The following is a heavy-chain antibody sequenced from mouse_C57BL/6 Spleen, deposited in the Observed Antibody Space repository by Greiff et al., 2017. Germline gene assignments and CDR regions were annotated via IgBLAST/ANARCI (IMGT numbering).Heavy chain of an antibody. CDR1: GFTFSNYW. CDR2: IRLKSDNYAT. J-gene: IGHJ1*03. CDR3: TGPCGSSFNWYFDV. D-gene: IGHD1-1*01. Sequence: EVMLVESGGGLVQPGGSMKLSCVASGFTFSNYWMNWVRQSPGKGLEWVAQIRLKSDNYATHYAESVKGRFTITRDDSKSSVYLQMNNLRAEDTGMYYCTGPCGSSFNWYFDVWGTGTTVTVSS. V-gene: IGHV6-3*01.